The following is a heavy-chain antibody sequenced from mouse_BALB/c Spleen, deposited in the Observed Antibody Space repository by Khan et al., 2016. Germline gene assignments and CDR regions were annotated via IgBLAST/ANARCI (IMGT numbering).Heavy chain of an antibody. J-gene: IGHJ4*01. CDR3: ARDGLYDLYAMDY. Sequence: VQLQESGPGLVKPSQSLSLTCTVTGYSITSNYAWNWIRQFPGNKLEWMAYISYSGSTGYNPSLISRLSITRDTSKNQFFLQLNSVTTEDTTTYCCARDGLYDLYAMDYWGQGTVVTVSS. CDR2: ISYSGST. V-gene: IGHV3-2*02. D-gene: IGHD2-3*01. CDR1: GYSITSNYA.